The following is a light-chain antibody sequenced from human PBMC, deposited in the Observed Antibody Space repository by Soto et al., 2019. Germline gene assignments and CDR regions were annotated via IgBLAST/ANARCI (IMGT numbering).Light chain of an antibody. CDR1: QSVSSSY. V-gene: IGKV3-20*01. J-gene: IGKJ1*01. CDR3: QQYGSSPWT. Sequence: EIVLTQSPGTLSLSPGERATLSCRASQSVSSSYLAWYQRKPGQAPRLLIYGASSRATGIPDRFSGSGSGADFTLTIARLEPEDFAMYYRQQYGSSPWTFGQGTKVDIK. CDR2: GAS.